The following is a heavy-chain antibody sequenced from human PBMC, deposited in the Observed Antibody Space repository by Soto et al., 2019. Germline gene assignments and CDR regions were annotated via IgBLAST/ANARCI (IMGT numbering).Heavy chain of an antibody. V-gene: IGHV3-23*01. CDR2: ISGSGGST. Sequence: GGSLRLSCAASGFTFSSYAMSWVRQAPGKGLEWVSAISGSGGSTYYADSVKGRFTISRDNSKNTLYLQMNSLGAEDTAVYYCAKDLGGYYYYYYMDVWGKGTTVTVSS. CDR1: GFTFSSYA. CDR3: AKDLGGYYYYYYMDV. J-gene: IGHJ6*03. D-gene: IGHD3-3*01.